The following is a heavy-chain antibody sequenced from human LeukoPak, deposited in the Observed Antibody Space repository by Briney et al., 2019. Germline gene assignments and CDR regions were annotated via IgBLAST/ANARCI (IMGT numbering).Heavy chain of an antibody. J-gene: IGHJ4*02. Sequence: SVRVCCKASGGTFPSYAISWMRQAPGQGLELMGGIIPIFGTANYAQKFQGRVTITADESTSTAYMELSSLRSEDTAVYYCARDYVWGSYRLDYWGQGTLVTVSS. CDR3: ARDYVWGSYRLDY. D-gene: IGHD3-16*02. CDR1: GGTFPSYA. V-gene: IGHV1-69*13. CDR2: IIPIFGTA.